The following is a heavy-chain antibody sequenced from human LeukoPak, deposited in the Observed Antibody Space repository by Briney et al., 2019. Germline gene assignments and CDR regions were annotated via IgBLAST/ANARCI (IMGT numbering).Heavy chain of an antibody. CDR1: GGSFSGYY. D-gene: IGHD2-15*01. CDR3: ARGSIGYCSGGSCYKRRGDAFDI. J-gene: IGHJ3*02. Sequence: PSETLSLTCAVYGGSFSGYYWSWIRQPPGKGLEWIGEINHSGSTNYNPSLNSRVTISVDTSKNQFSLKLSSVTAADTAVYYCARGSIGYCSGGSCYKRRGDAFDIWGQGTMVTVSS. CDR2: INHSGST. V-gene: IGHV4-34*01.